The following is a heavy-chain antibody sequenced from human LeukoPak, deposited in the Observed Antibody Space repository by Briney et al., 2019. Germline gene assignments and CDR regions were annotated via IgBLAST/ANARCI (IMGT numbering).Heavy chain of an antibody. D-gene: IGHD6-13*01. J-gene: IGHJ4*02. CDR2: IYPNSGGT. V-gene: IGHV1-2*02. CDR3: SRVLSIAAAGNLLNY. CDR1: RYTFTGDL. Sequence: ASVKVSCKASRYTFTGDLMHWVRQALGQELAWMGWIYPNSGGTNYAQKFQGRVTMTRDTSISTDYMELSRLRSDDTAVYYCSRVLSIAAAGNLLNYWGQGTLVTVSS.